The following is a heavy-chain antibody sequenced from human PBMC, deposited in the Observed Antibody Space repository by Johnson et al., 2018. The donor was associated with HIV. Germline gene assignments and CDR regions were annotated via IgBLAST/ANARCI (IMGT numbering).Heavy chain of an antibody. CDR1: GFSFDDYG. J-gene: IGHJ3*02. V-gene: IGHV3-20*04. CDR3: ARDKYGVPSGTFDI. D-gene: IGHD4-17*01. Sequence: VQLVESGGGVLRPGGSLRLSCAAAGFSFDDYGMNWVRQAPGKGLEWVSGINWNGGTTGYSYSVKGRFTISRDNANNSLYLQMNSLRAEDTAFYYCARDKYGVPSGTFDIWGQGTMVTVSS. CDR2: INWNGGTT.